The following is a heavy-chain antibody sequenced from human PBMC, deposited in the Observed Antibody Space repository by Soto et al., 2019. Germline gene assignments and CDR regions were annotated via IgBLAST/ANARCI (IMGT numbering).Heavy chain of an antibody. CDR3: TTGNYGSGSSFVYYGMDV. CDR1: GFAFSSYA. Sequence: QVQLVESGGGVVQPGRSLRLSCAASGFAFSSYAMHWVRRAPGKGLEWVAVISYDASNKYYADSVKGRFTISRDDSKNTLYLQMNSLKTEDTAVYYCTTGNYGSGSSFVYYGMDVWGQGTTVTVSS. D-gene: IGHD3-10*01. J-gene: IGHJ6*02. V-gene: IGHV3-30-3*01. CDR2: ISYDASNK.